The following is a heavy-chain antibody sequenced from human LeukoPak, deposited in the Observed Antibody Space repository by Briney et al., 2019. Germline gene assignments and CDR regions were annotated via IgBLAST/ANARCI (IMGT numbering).Heavy chain of an antibody. CDR1: GGSISSGGYY. V-gene: IGHV4-31*03. Sequence: SQTLSLTCTVSGGSISSGGYYWSWIRQHPGKGLEWIVYIYYSGRTYYNPSLKSRVTISVDTSKNQFSLKLSSVTAADTAVYYCARAVRGLGDAFDIWGQGTMVTVSS. CDR3: ARAVRGLGDAFDI. J-gene: IGHJ3*02. D-gene: IGHD3-10*01. CDR2: IYYSGRT.